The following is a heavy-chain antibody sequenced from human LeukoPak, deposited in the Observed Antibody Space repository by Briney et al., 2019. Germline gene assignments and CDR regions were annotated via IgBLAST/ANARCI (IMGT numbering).Heavy chain of an antibody. Sequence: GGSLRLSCTASGFTFRSYALHWVRQAPGKGLEWVAVISYDGSNKYYADSVKGRFTISRDNSKNTLYLQMNDLRVEDTAVYYCAREKSISSGGDYWGQGTLVTVSS. V-gene: IGHV3-30*16. J-gene: IGHJ4*02. D-gene: IGHD6-6*01. CDR1: GFTFRSYA. CDR2: ISYDGSNK. CDR3: AREKSISSGGDY.